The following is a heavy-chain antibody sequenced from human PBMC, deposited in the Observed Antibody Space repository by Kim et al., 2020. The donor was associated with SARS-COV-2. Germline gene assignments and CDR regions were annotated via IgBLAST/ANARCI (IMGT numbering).Heavy chain of an antibody. CDR2: IYYSGST. J-gene: IGHJ4*01. D-gene: IGHD3-3*01. V-gene: IGHV4-59*08. CDR3: ARLYYDFWSGYRTSYFDY. Sequence: SETLSLTCTVSGGSISSYYWSWIRQPPGKGLEWIGYIYYSGSTNYNPSLKSRVTISVDTSKNQFSLKLSSVTAADTAVYYCARLYYDFWSGYRTSYFDY. CDR1: GGSISSYY.